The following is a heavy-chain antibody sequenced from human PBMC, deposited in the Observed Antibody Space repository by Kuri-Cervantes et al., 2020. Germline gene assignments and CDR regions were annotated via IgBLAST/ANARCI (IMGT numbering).Heavy chain of an antibody. D-gene: IGHD3-3*01. V-gene: IGHV1-3*01. CDR3: ARGRAARFLEWLLSY. CDR2: INAGNGNT. J-gene: IGHJ4*02. Sequence: ASVKVSCKASGYTFTSYAMHWVRQAPGQRLEWMGWINAGNGNTKYSQKFQGRVTITRDTSASTAYMELSSLRSEDTAVYYCARGRAARFLEWLLSYWGQGTLVTVSS. CDR1: GYTFTSYA.